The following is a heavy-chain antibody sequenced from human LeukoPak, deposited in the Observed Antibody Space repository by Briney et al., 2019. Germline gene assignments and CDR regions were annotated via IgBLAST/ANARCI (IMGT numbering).Heavy chain of an antibody. CDR3: VRDSPYSSGWYRFFDL. CDR1: DVSFTTRDSY. Sequence: PSETLSLTCTVSDVSFTTRDSYWGWLRQPPGKGLEWIGSAYYSGSTYFNPSLKSRLSISVDTSKNQFSLRLTSVTAADTAVYYCVRDSPYSSGWYRFFDLWGRGTLVTVTS. J-gene: IGHJ2*01. D-gene: IGHD6-19*01. V-gene: IGHV4-39*07. CDR2: AYYSGST.